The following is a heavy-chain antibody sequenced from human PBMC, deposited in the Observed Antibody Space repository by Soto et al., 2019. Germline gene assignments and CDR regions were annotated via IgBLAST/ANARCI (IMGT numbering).Heavy chain of an antibody. Sequence: GASVKVSCKASGYTFTSYAMNWVRQAPGQRLEWMGWINAGNGNTKYSQKFQGRVTITRDTSASTAYMELRSLRSDDTAVYYCARDPGYDILTGSRPGWFDPWGQGTLVTVS. J-gene: IGHJ5*02. CDR1: GYTFTSYA. D-gene: IGHD3-9*01. CDR3: ARDPGYDILTGSRPGWFDP. V-gene: IGHV1-3*01. CDR2: INAGNGNT.